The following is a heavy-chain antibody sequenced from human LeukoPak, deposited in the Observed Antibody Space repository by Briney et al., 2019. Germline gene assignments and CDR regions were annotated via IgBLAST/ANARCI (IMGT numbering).Heavy chain of an antibody. D-gene: IGHD2-15*01. CDR3: AKNLLGSAAYSWYFDL. J-gene: IGHJ2*01. CDR1: GFTVSSNY. V-gene: IGHV3-53*01. CDR2: IYSGGIT. Sequence: GGSLRLSCAASGFTVSSNYMTWVRQAPGKGLEWVSVIYSGGITYYADSVKGRFTISRDNSKNTLYLQMNSLRAEDTAVYYCAKNLLGSAAYSWYFDLWGRGALVTVSS.